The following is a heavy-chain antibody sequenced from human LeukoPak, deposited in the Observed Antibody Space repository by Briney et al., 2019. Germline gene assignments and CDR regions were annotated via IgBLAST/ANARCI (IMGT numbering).Heavy chain of an antibody. V-gene: IGHV1-18*01. CDR3: ARSTSGVVTYYFDY. D-gene: IGHD3-22*01. Sequence: GASVKVSCKASGYTFTSYGISWVRQAPGQGLEWMGWISAYNGNTNYAQKLQGRVTMTTDTSTSTAYMELRSLRSDDTAVYYCARSTSGVVTYYFDYWGQGTLVTVSS. CDR2: ISAYNGNT. J-gene: IGHJ4*02. CDR1: GYTFTSYG.